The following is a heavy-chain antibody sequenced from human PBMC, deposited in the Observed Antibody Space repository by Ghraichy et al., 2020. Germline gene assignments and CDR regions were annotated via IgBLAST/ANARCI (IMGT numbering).Heavy chain of an antibody. CDR2: ISGNGAST. CDR1: GFTFSRCA. CDR3: VANIAARAQFDY. Sequence: GGSLRLSCAASGFTFSRCAMSWVRQATGKGLEWVSGISGNGASTNDADSVKGRFTIYRDNSKNTLYLQMNSLRAEDTAVYYCVANIAARAQFDYCGQGTLVTVFS. D-gene: IGHD6-6*01. J-gene: IGHJ4*02. V-gene: IGHV3-23*01.